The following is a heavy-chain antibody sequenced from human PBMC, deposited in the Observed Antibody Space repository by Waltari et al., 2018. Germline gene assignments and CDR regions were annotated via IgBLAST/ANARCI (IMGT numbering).Heavy chain of an antibody. J-gene: IGHJ4*02. CDR3: ARGTTTVTTGPFHY. CDR2: INPNRGGT. CDR1: GYTFTGYY. V-gene: IGHV1-2*02. D-gene: IGHD4-17*01. Sequence: QVQLVQSGAEVKKPGASVKVSCKASGYTFTGYYMPWVRPAPGQGREWMGWINPNRGGTNYAQKVQGRVTMTRDTSSSTAYMELSRLRADDTAVYYCARGTTTVTTGPFHYWGQGTLVTVSS.